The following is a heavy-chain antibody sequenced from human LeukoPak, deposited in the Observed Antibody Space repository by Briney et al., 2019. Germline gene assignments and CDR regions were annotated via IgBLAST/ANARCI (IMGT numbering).Heavy chain of an antibody. Sequence: GGSLRLSCAASGFTFSSYAMSWVRQAPEKGLEWVSAISGSGGSTYYADSVKGRFTISRDNSKNTLYLQMNSLRAEDTAVYYCAKDSSPVIVVVVAALPDYWGQGTLVTVSS. V-gene: IGHV3-23*01. J-gene: IGHJ4*02. CDR2: ISGSGGST. CDR1: GFTFSSYA. D-gene: IGHD2-15*01. CDR3: AKDSSPVIVVVVAALPDY.